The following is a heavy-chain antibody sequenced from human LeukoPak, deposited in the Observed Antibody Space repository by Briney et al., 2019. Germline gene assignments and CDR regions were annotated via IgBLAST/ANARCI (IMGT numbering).Heavy chain of an antibody. V-gene: IGHV1-46*01. CDR3: AGGHYDILTGYTPGGMDV. Sequence: ASVKVSCKASGYIFTSYYMHWVRQAPGQGLEWMGIINPSGGSTSYAQKFQGRVTMTRDTSTSTVYMELSSLRSEDTAVYYCAGGHYDILTGYTPGGMDVWGKGTTVTDSS. CDR2: INPSGGST. CDR1: GYIFTSYY. J-gene: IGHJ6*04. D-gene: IGHD3-9*01.